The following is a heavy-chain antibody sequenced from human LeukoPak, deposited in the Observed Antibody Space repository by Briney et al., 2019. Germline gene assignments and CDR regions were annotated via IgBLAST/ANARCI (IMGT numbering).Heavy chain of an antibody. CDR2: IKSKTDGGTT. V-gene: IGHV3-15*01. D-gene: IGHD5-24*01. CDR1: GFTFSSYA. CDR3: TTGEMATNFDY. J-gene: IGHJ4*02. Sequence: GGSLRLSCAASGFTFSSYAMSWVRQAPGKGLEWVGRIKSKTDGGTTDYAAPVKGRFTISRDDSKNTLYLQMNSLKTEDTAVYYCTTGEMATNFDYWGQGTLVTVSS.